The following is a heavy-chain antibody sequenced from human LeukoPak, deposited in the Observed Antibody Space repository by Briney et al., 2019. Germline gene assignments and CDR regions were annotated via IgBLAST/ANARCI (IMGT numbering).Heavy chain of an antibody. D-gene: IGHD5-12*01. CDR3: ARRRYSGYEGYFDH. Sequence: SQTLSLTCAISGDSVSSNSASWNWFRQSPSRGLEWLGRAYLVSKWYTDYAVPVKGRITINPDTSRNQVALQLNSVTPEDSAMYYCARRRYSGYEGYFDHWGQGILVTVSS. V-gene: IGHV6-1*01. CDR1: GDSVSSNSAS. J-gene: IGHJ4*02. CDR2: AYLVSKWYT.